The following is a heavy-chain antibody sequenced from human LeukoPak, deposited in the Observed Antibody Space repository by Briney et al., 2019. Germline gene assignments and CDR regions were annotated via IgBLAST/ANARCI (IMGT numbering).Heavy chain of an antibody. CDR3: AKELYSGYDYFYYYYGMDV. Sequence: PGGSLRLSCAASGFTFSSYGMHWVRQAPGKGLEWVAVIWYDGSNKYYADSVKGRFTISRDNSKNTLYLQMNSLRAEDTAVYYCAKELYSGYDYFYYYYGMDVWGQGTTVTVSS. D-gene: IGHD5-12*01. CDR1: GFTFSSYG. J-gene: IGHJ6*02. CDR2: IWYDGSNK. V-gene: IGHV3-30*02.